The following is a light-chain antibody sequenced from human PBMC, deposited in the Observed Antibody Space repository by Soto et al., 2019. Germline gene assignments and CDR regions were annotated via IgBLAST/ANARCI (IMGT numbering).Light chain of an antibody. CDR2: LGS. J-gene: IGKJ1*01. Sequence: EIVMTQSPLSLPVTPGEPASISCRSSQSLRHSNGYNYVDWYLQKPGQSPQLLIYLGSNRASGVPDRFSGSGSGTDFTLKISRVEAGDVGVYYCMQALQTRTFGQGTRVEIK. CDR3: MQALQTRT. CDR1: QSLRHSNGYNY. V-gene: IGKV2-28*01.